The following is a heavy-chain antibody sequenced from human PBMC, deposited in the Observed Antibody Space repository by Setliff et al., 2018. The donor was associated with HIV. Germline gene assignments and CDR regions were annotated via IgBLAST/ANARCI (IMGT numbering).Heavy chain of an antibody. CDR2: IYPDDSDA. V-gene: IGHV5-51*01. Sequence: PGESLKISCKGSGYSFSTYWIAWVRQMPGRGLEVMGLIYPDDSDARYNPSFQGQVTISADKSISTAYLQWSSLKASDSAIFYCARNHLNYASVNTKTSGAHYFDSWGQGTLVTVSS. CDR3: ARNHLNYASVNTKTSGAHYFDS. CDR1: GYSFSTYW. D-gene: IGHD3-10*01. J-gene: IGHJ4*02.